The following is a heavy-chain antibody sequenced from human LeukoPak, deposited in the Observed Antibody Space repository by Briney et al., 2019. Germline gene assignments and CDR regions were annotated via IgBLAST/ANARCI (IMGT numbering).Heavy chain of an antibody. CDR1: GGSISIYY. J-gene: IGHJ6*03. CDR3: ARGTEEYYYYYMDV. D-gene: IGHD1-1*01. V-gene: IGHV4-4*07. Sequence: SETLSLTCTVSGGSISIYYWSWIRQPAGKGLEWIGRIYTSGSTNYNPSLKSRVTMSVDTSKNQFSLKLSPVTAADTAVYYCARGTEEYYYYYMDVWGKGTTVTVSS. CDR2: IYTSGST.